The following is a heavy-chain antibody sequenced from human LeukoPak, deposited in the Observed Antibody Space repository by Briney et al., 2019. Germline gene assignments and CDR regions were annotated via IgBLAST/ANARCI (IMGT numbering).Heavy chain of an antibody. Sequence: ETLSLTCTVSGGSVSSGSYYWSWIRQHPGKGLEWIGFIYYSGSTNYNPSLKSRVTISVDTSKNQFSLKLSSVTAADAAVYYCASRYCSSTSCSHGFDYWGQGTLVTVSS. V-gene: IGHV4-61*01. D-gene: IGHD2-2*01. CDR2: IYYSGST. J-gene: IGHJ4*02. CDR1: GGSVSSGSYY. CDR3: ASRYCSSTSCSHGFDY.